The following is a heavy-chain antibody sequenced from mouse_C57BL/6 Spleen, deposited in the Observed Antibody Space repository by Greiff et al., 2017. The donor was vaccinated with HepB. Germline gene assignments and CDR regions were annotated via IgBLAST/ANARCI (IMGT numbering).Heavy chain of an antibody. J-gene: IGHJ1*03. V-gene: IGHV1-82*01. D-gene: IGHD1-1*01. CDR3: ARVYYGSSPDV. CDR2: IYPGDGDT. CDR1: GYAFSSSW. Sequence: QVQLQQSGPELVKPGASVKISCKASGYAFSSSWMNWVKQRPGKGLEWIGRIYPGDGDTNYNGKFKGKATLTADKSSSTAYMQLSSLTSEDSAVYFGARVYYGSSPDVWGTGTTVTVSS.